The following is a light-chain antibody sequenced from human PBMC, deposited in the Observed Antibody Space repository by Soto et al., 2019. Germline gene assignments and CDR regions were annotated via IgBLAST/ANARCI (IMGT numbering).Light chain of an antibody. CDR1: SSNIGTNY. CDR3: GTWDTNLSSWV. CDR2: DNN. J-gene: IGLJ3*02. V-gene: IGLV1-51*01. Sequence: QSVLTQPPSVSAAPGQKVTISCSGSSSNIGTNYVSWYQHLPGTAPKLLIYDNNKRPSEIPDRFSGSQSGTSATLGITGLQTGDEADYFCGTWDTNLSSWVFGGGTKVTVL.